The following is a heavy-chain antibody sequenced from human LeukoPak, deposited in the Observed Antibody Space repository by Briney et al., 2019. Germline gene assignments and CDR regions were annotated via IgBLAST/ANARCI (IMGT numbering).Heavy chain of an antibody. CDR3: AREILGGFNPGAY. CDR2: IHRSGSP. D-gene: IGHD1-14*01. V-gene: IGHV4-4*02. J-gene: IGHJ4*02. Sequence: SETLSLTCTVSLDSTTSNFWSWVRQPPGKGLEWIGEIHRSGSPNYNPSLQSRVTISIDRSRNQIVLELSSVTAADRAVYYCAREILGGFNPGAYWGQGIVVTVSS. CDR1: LDSTTSNF.